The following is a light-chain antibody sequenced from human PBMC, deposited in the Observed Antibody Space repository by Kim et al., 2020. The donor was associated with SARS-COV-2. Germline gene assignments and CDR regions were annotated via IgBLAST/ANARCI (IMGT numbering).Light chain of an antibody. V-gene: IGLV2-14*03. J-gene: IGLJ3*02. Sequence: QSALTQPASVSGSPGQSITISCTGTSSDIGGYNYVSWYQQHPGKAPKLLIHDVTRRPSGVSNRFSGSKSGKTASLTISGLQAEDEADYYCSSYTRSKTWVFGGGTQLTVL. CDR1: SSDIGGYNY. CDR3: SSYTRSKTWV. CDR2: DVT.